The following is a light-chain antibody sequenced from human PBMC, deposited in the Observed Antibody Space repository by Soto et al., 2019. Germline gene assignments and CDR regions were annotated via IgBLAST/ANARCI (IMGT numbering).Light chain of an antibody. Sequence: DIQLTQSPSSLSASVGERVTITCRASQSISNYLNWYQQKPGKAPNLLIDAASSLQSGVPLRFSGSESGTDFTLXITSLQIEDFATYYCQQTFSAPLTFGGGTKVEIK. J-gene: IGKJ4*01. CDR3: QQTFSAPLT. V-gene: IGKV1-39*01. CDR1: QSISNY. CDR2: AAS.